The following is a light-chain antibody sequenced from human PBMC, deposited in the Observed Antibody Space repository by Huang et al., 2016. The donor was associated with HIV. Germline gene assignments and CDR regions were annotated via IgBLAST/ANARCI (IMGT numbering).Light chain of an antibody. V-gene: IGKV3-20*01. J-gene: IGKJ1*01. CDR1: PSVSSSY. Sequence: EIVLTQSPGTLSLSPGERATLSCRASPSVSSSYLAWYQQKPGQAPRLLIYGASSRATGIPDRFSGSGSGTDFTLTISRLEPEDFAVYYCQQYGSSRTVGQGTKVEIK. CDR3: QQYGSSRT. CDR2: GAS.